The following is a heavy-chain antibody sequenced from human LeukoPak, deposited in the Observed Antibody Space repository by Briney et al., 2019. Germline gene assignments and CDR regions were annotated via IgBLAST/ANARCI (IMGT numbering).Heavy chain of an antibody. Sequence: GGSLRLSCAASGFTFSSYGMSWVRQAPGKGLEWVSAISGSGGSTYYADSVKGRFTISRDNSKNTLYLQMNSVRAEDTAVYYCAKVYSSGWYRHYYMDVWGKGTTVTISS. D-gene: IGHD6-19*01. V-gene: IGHV3-23*01. CDR3: AKVYSSGWYRHYYMDV. CDR1: GFTFSSYG. J-gene: IGHJ6*03. CDR2: ISGSGGST.